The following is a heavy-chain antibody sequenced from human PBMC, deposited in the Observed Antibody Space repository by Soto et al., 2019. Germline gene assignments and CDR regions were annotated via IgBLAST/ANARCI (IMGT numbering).Heavy chain of an antibody. Sequence: QITLNESGPTQVKPRQTLTLTCTFSGFSLTTSGVGVGWIRQSPGKAPEWLALIYWDDDKRYSPSLTSSLTITKDTFKNQVVLTMADLDPSDTATYYCAHRVLRTVFGLVTTTAIYFDFWGQGTPVAVSS. V-gene: IGHV2-5*02. J-gene: IGHJ4*02. CDR3: AHRVLRTVFGLVTTTAIYFDF. D-gene: IGHD3-3*01. CDR1: GFSLTTSGVG. CDR2: IYWDDDK.